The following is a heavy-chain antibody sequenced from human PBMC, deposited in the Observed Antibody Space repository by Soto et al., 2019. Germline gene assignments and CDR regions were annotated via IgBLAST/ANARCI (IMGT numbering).Heavy chain of an antibody. Sequence: GGSLRLSCAAAGFTFSDYAMNWVRQAPGKGLEWVSAISGSGANTYYADSVKGRFTISRDNSKKSLYLQMNSLRADDTAVYYCARECVDTVTSITIPFDYWGQGALVTVSS. J-gene: IGHJ4*02. CDR3: ARECVDTVTSITIPFDY. V-gene: IGHV3-23*01. D-gene: IGHD5-12*01. CDR1: GFTFSDYA. CDR2: ISGSGANT.